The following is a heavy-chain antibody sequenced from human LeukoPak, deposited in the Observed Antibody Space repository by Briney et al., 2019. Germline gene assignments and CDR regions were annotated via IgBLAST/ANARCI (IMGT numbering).Heavy chain of an antibody. CDR1: GYTFTSYD. Sequence: ASVKVSCKASGYTFTSYDINWVRRATGQGLEWMGWMNPNSGNTGYAQKFQGRVTMTRNTSISTAYMELSSLRSEDTAVYYCARIQAYCSGGSCSDAFDIWGQGTMVTVSS. V-gene: IGHV1-8*01. CDR3: ARIQAYCSGGSCSDAFDI. J-gene: IGHJ3*02. CDR2: MNPNSGNT. D-gene: IGHD2-15*01.